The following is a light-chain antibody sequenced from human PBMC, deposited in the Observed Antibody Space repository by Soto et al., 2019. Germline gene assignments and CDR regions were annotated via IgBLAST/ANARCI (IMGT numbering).Light chain of an antibody. J-gene: IGKJ5*01. CDR2: DAY. V-gene: IGKV3-11*01. Sequence: EVVWTQAPVTLSLSPGEIATLSCRASQSFRGLLAWYQQKPGQAPRLLIYDAYNRATGIPPRFSGSGSGTAFTLTISSLEPEDSAVYYCQQRHMWPITFGQGTRLEIK. CDR3: QQRHMWPIT. CDR1: QSFRGL.